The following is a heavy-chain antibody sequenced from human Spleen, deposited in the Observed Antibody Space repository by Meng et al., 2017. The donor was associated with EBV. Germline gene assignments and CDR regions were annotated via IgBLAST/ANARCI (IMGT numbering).Heavy chain of an antibody. D-gene: IGHD3-9*01. V-gene: IGHV4-39*07. J-gene: IGHJ4*02. CDR2: VHYTGST. CDR3: ARDLTGYSADHY. Sequence: QPQLRKSGPGQVMPSETLSLTCTVSGDSISSFYYWGWIRQPPGRGLEWIGSVHYTGSTYYSPSLKSRVTVSVDTSKNQFSLRLSSLTAADTAVYYCARDLTGYSADHYWGQGTLVTVSS. CDR1: GDSISSFYY.